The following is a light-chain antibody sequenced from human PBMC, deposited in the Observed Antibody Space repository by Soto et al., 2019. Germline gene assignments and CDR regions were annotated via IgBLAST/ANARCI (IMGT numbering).Light chain of an antibody. CDR3: SSYTSSSPYV. Sequence: QSVLTQPASVSESPGQSITISCTGTSSDVGGYNYVSWYQQHPGKAPKLRIYEVSNRPSGVSNRISGSKSGNTASLTISGLQAEDEADYYCSSYTSSSPYVFGTGTKLPVL. CDR1: SSDVGGYNY. CDR2: EVS. J-gene: IGLJ1*01. V-gene: IGLV2-14*01.